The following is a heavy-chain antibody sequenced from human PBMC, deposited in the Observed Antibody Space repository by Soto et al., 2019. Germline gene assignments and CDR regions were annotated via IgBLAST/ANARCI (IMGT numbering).Heavy chain of an antibody. Sequence: GGSLRLSCAASGFSFSNYNMNWVRPAAGKGLEWVAHITDGLTKHYADFVQGRFTISRDNAKNSLYLELTDLRDDDTAVYYCARDTSHGVTIGGLDSWGQGNLVTVSS. J-gene: IGHJ4*02. CDR1: GFSFSNYN. CDR2: ITDGLTK. D-gene: IGHD3-16*01. V-gene: IGHV3-48*02. CDR3: ARDTSHGVTIGGLDS.